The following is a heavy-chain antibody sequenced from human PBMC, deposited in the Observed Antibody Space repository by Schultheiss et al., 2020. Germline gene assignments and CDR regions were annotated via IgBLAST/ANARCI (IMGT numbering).Heavy chain of an antibody. CDR1: GFTFSSYA. V-gene: IGHV3-23*01. CDR3: ANLALYYYYGMDV. Sequence: GGSLGLSCAASGFTFSSYAMSWVRQAPGKWLEWVSAISGSGGSTYYADSVKGRFTISRDNSKNTLYLQMNSLRAEDTAVYYCANLALYYYYGMDVWGQGTTVTGSS. CDR2: ISGSGGST. J-gene: IGHJ6*02.